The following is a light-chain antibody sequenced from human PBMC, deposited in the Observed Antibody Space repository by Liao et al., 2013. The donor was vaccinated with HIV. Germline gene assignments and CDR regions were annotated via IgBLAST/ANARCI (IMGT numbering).Light chain of an antibody. Sequence: SYELTQPPSVSVSPGQTASITCSGDKLGDKYACWYQQKPGQSPVLVIYQDSKRPSGIPERFSGSNSGNTATLTISGTQXMDEADYYCQAWDSSSYVFGTGTKGHRP. V-gene: IGLV3-1*01. CDR3: QAWDSSSYV. CDR1: KLGDKY. CDR2: QDS. J-gene: IGLJ1*01.